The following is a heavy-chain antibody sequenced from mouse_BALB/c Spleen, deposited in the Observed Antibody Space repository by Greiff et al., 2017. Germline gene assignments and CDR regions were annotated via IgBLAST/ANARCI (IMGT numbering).Heavy chain of an antibody. CDR2: IWAGGST. J-gene: IGHJ1*01. D-gene: IGHD1-1*01. CDR1: GFSLTSYG. CDR3: GRRGTYGRSSNWYFDV. V-gene: IGHV2-9*02. Sequence: QVQLQQSGPGLVAPSQSLSITCTVSGFSLTSYGVHWVRQPPGKGLEWLGVIWAGGSTNYNSALMSRLSISKDNSKSQVFLKMNSLQTDDTAMYYWGRRGTYGRSSNWYFDVWGAGTTVTVSS.